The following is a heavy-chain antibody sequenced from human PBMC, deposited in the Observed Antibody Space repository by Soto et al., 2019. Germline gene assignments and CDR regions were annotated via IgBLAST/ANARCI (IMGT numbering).Heavy chain of an antibody. V-gene: IGHV3-23*01. CDR2: ISGSGGST. CDR3: AKSLQGKLRQADFLAY. Sequence: PGGSLRLSCAASGFTFSSYAMSWVRQAPGKGLEWVSAISGSGGSTYYADSVKGRFTISRDNSKNTLYLQINSLRAEDRAVYYCAKSLQGKLRQADFLAYWGQGTLVTVSS. CDR1: GFTFSSYA. D-gene: IGHD1-26*01. J-gene: IGHJ4*02.